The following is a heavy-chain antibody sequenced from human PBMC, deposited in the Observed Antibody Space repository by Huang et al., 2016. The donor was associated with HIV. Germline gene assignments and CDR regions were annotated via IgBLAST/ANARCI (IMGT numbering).Heavy chain of an antibody. CDR1: GVAFSSYG. Sequence: EVELVESGGGLVKPGGSLRLSCAASGVAFSSYGMNWVRQAPGKGLEGVVCIGRDSSYIYYADSVKGRVTISRDNAKSSIYLQLDSLRAEDTAVYYCAYQQWLVGGLNHWGQGTLVVVSS. D-gene: IGHD6-19*01. CDR3: AYQQWLVGGLNH. CDR2: IGRDSSYI. V-gene: IGHV3-21*02. J-gene: IGHJ5*02.